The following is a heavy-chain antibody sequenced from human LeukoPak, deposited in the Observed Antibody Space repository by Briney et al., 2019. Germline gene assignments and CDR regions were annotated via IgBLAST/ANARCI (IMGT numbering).Heavy chain of an antibody. J-gene: IGHJ3*02. CDR1: GGSISSSSYY. D-gene: IGHD2-2*01. Sequence: SETLSLTCTVSGGSISSSSYYWGWIRQPPGKGLEWIGSIYYSGSTYYNPSLKSRVTISVDTSKNQFSLKLSSVTAADTAVYYCAGYCSSTSCYGPSAFDIWGQGTMVTVSS. V-gene: IGHV4-39*01. CDR3: AGYCSSTSCYGPSAFDI. CDR2: IYYSGST.